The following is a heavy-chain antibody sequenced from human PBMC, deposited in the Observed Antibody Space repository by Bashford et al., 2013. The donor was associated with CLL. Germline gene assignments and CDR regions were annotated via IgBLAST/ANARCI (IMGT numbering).Heavy chain of an antibody. Sequence: SETLSLTCTVSGGSISSSYWTWIRQPPGKELQWIGYIHRIGDTIYSPSLKSRVTMSLDTSKNQFSLKLNSVTAADTAVYYCATSLDDYNDYSPDAFDVWGQGTMVTVSS. CDR1: GGSISSSY. V-gene: IGHV4-59*01. CDR2: IHRIGDT. CDR3: ATSLDDYNDYSPDAFDV. D-gene: IGHD4-11*01. J-gene: IGHJ3*01.